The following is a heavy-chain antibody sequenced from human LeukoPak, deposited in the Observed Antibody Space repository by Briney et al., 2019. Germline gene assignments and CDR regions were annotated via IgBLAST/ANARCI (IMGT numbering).Heavy chain of an antibody. CDR2: ISSSSYI. J-gene: IGHJ6*02. D-gene: IGHD3-10*01. Sequence: GGSPRLSCAASGFTFSSYSMNWVRQAPGEGLEWVSSISSSSYIYYADSVKGRFTISRDNAKNSLYLQMNSLRAEDTAVYYCARDGFPDEVPTYYYYGMDVWGQGTTVTVSS. CDR1: GFTFSSYS. CDR3: ARDGFPDEVPTYYYYGMDV. V-gene: IGHV3-21*01.